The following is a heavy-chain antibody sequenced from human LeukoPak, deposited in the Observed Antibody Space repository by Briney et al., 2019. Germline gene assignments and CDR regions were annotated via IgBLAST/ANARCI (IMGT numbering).Heavy chain of an antibody. J-gene: IGHJ5*02. Sequence: AETLSLTRTVSGGSISSSSYYWGWIRQPPGKGLEGIGSIYYSGSTYYHPSLKSRVTISVETSKNQFSLTLSSPTAGAVVVCYCARHSGLRYFPFDPGGQGCLVTVSS. D-gene: IGHD3-9*01. CDR1: GGSISSSSYY. CDR2: IYYSGST. V-gene: IGHV4-39*01. CDR3: ARHSGLRYFPFDP.